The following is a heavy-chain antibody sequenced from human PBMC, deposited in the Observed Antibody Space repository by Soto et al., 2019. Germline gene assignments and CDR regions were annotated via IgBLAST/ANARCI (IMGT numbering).Heavy chain of an antibody. Sequence: EVQLVESGGGLVQPGRSLRLSCAASGFTFDDYAMHWVRQAPGKGLEWVSGISWNSGSIGYADSVKGRFTISRDNAKNSLYLQMNSLRAEDTALYYCAKDPGAMGSGVDYWCQGTLVTVSS. V-gene: IGHV3-9*01. D-gene: IGHD3-10*01. CDR1: GFTFDDYA. J-gene: IGHJ4*02. CDR3: AKDPGAMGSGVDY. CDR2: ISWNSGSI.